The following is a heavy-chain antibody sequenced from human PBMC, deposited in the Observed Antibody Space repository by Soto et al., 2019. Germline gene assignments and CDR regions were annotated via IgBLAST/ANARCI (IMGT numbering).Heavy chain of an antibody. CDR3: ARSGSYYAFDI. V-gene: IGHV4-59*01. CDR2: IYYSGST. J-gene: IGHJ3*02. D-gene: IGHD1-26*01. CDR1: GGSISSYY. Sequence: SETLSLTCTVSGGSISSYYWSWIRQPPGKGLERIGYIYYSGSTNYNPSLKSRVTISVDTSKNQFSLKLSSVTAADTAVYYCARSGSYYAFDIWGQGTMVTVSS.